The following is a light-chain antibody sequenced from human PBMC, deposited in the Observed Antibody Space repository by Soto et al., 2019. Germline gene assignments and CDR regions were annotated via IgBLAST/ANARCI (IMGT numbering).Light chain of an antibody. J-gene: IGKJ5*01. CDR2: DAS. Sequence: DIQMTQSPSSLSASVCDRVTITCRASQDISNYLNWYQQRPGKAPKLLIYDASNLERGVPSRFSGTRSGTHFTFAITSLQPEDVATYYCQQSDSLPITFGQGTRLEI. V-gene: IGKV1-33*01. CDR1: QDISNY. CDR3: QQSDSLPIT.